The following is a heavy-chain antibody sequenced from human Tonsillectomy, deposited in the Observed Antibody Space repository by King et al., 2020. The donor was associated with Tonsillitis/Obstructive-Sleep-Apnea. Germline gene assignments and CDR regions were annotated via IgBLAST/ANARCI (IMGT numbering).Heavy chain of an antibody. D-gene: IGHD4-17*01. V-gene: IGHV3-30-3*01. Sequence: VQLVESGGGVVQPGRSLRLSCAASGFTFSTYAMQWVRQAPGKGLEWVAVISYDGGNKHYANSVRRRITISRDNSKSTLYLQMNSMGPEDTAVYYCARAQGSYGDYDPIDYWGQGSLVTHSS. CDR1: GFTFSTYA. J-gene: IGHJ4*02. CDR2: ISYDGGNK. CDR3: ARAQGSYGDYDPIDY.